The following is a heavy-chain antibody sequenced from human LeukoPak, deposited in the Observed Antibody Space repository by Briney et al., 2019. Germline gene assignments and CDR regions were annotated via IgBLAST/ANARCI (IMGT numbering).Heavy chain of an antibody. J-gene: IGHJ4*02. D-gene: IGHD5-24*01. Sequence: SETLSLTCAVSDYSISSDYFWGWIRQPPGKGLEWIGNIYHSGSTYYNPSLKSRVTISVDTSKNQFSLKLSSVTAADTAVYYCATSYIDGYNFLDYWGQGTLVTVSS. CDR2: IYHSGST. V-gene: IGHV4-38-2*01. CDR1: DYSISSDYF. CDR3: ATSYIDGYNFLDY.